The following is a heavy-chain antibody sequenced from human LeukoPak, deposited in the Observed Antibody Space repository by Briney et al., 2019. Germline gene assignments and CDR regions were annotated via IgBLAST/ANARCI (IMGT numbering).Heavy chain of an antibody. CDR2: ISGYKGNT. V-gene: IGHV1-18*01. CDR1: GYTFTSYG. J-gene: IGHJ4*02. Sequence: SVKVSCKASGYTFTSYGISWVRQAPGQGLEWMGWISGYKGNTTYAQKLQGRVTMTTDTSTSTAYMELRSLRSDDTAVYYCAKVYCSGGSCTTHFDYWGQGTLVTVSS. CDR3: AKVYCSGGSCTTHFDY. D-gene: IGHD2-15*01.